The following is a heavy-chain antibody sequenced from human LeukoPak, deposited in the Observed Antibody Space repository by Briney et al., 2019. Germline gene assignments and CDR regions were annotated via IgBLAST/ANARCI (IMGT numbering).Heavy chain of an antibody. Sequence: PSETLSLTCTVSGGSISINSVYWGWIRQPPGKRLEWIGSIYYSGSTHYNPSLKSRLNISVDTSKNQFSLKLSSVTAADTALYYCARHPQSMGGYFQHWGQGALVTVSS. J-gene: IGHJ1*01. CDR2: IYYSGST. CDR3: ARHPQSMGGYFQH. V-gene: IGHV4-39*01. D-gene: IGHD2/OR15-2a*01. CDR1: GGSISINSVY.